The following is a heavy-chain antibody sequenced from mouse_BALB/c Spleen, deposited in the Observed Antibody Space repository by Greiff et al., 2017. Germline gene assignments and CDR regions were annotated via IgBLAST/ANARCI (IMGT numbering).Heavy chain of an antibody. CDR2: IYPGDGDT. D-gene: IGHD1-1*01. CDR3: ARKGVERGYFDV. Sequence: QVQLKQSGPELVKPGASVKISCKASGYAFSSSWMNWVKQRPGQGLEWIGRIYPGDGDTNYNGKFKGKATLTADKSSSTAYMQLSSLTSVDSAVYFCARKGVERGYFDVWGAGTTVTVSS. V-gene: IGHV1-82*01. CDR1: GYAFSSSW. J-gene: IGHJ1*01.